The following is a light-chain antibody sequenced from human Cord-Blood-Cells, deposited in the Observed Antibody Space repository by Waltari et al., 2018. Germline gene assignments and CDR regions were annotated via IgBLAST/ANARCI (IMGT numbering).Light chain of an antibody. Sequence: GQSVTISCTGTSSDVGGYNYVSWYQQHPGKAPKLMIYEVSKRPSGVPDRFSGSKSGNTASLTVSGLQAEDEADYYCSSYAGSNNWVFGGGTKLTVL. J-gene: IGLJ3*02. CDR3: SSYAGSNNWV. CDR2: EVS. CDR1: SSDVGGYNY. V-gene: IGLV2-8*01.